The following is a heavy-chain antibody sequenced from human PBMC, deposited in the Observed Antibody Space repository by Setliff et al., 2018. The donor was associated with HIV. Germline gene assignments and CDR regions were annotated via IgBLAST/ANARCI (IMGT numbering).Heavy chain of an antibody. CDR3: VRDGIIRTTRVFDY. D-gene: IGHD3-16*02. CDR1: GYIFLGYD. Sequence: GASVKVSCKASGYIFLGYDISWVRQAPGQGLEWMGWIDVNKGNTNYAEKFQGRVTLTTDTSTNTAYMEVRSLTSDDTAVYSCVRDGIIRTTRVFDYWGQGTLVTVSS. CDR2: IDVNKGNT. V-gene: IGHV1-18*04. J-gene: IGHJ4*02.